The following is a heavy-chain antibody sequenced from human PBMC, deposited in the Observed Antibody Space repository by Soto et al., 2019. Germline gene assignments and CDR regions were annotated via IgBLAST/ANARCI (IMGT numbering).Heavy chain of an antibody. CDR2: MSHDGSNS. CDR1: GFIFNTYA. CDR3: ARQGSGYDVLTGRYFYYFHTMDV. Sequence: QVQLVDSGGGVVQPGRSLRLSCAASGFIFNTYAMHWVRQAPGEGLEWVAVMSHDGSNSDYADSVKGRFTISRDNSKNTLFLQMNILKTEHTAVYYCARQGSGYDVLTGRYFYYFHTMDVWGQGTTVTVSS. J-gene: IGHJ6*02. D-gene: IGHD3-9*01. V-gene: IGHV3-30-3*01.